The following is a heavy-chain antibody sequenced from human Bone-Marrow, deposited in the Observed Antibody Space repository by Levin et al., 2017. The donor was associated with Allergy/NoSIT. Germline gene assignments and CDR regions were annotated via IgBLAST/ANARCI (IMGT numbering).Heavy chain of an antibody. CDR2: IYTSGDA. CDR3: ARESPSGWFDD. J-gene: IGHJ5*02. CDR1: GDSVRSFY. Sequence: SETLSLTCSVSGDSVRSFYWSWIRQPAGKEMEWIGRIYTSGDARYNPSLKSRVTMSLDTFNNQVSLTVESLTAADTAVYYCARESPSGWFDDWGQGIMVTVSS. V-gene: IGHV4-4*07.